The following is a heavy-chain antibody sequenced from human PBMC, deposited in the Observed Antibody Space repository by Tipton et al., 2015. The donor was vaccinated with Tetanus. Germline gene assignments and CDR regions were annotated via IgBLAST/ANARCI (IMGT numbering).Heavy chain of an antibody. CDR1: GGSITSDNHY. Sequence: SGGSITSDNHYWSWIRQRPGKGLEWIGYIFHSGSTSYNPSLKSRVTISLDRSKNQFSLSLRSVTAADTAVYFCSRALGSTDPQQPGVYFFYYYGMDVWGHGTTVTVSS. J-gene: IGHJ6*02. CDR3: SRALGSTDPQQPGVYFFYYYGMDV. V-gene: IGHV4-30-2*01. D-gene: IGHD2-2*01. CDR2: IFHSGST.